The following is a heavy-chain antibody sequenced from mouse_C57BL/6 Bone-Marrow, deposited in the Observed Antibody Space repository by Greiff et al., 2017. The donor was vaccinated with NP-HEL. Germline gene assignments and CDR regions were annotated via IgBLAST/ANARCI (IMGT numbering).Heavy chain of an antibody. CDR2: IHPNSGST. J-gene: IGHJ4*01. CDR3: ARSRDSNYGYYAMDY. Sequence: QVQLQQPGAELVKPGALVKLSCKASGYTFTSYWMHWVKQRPGQGLEWIGMIHPNSGSTNYNEKFKSKATLTVDKSSSTAYMQLSSLTSEDSAVYYCARSRDSNYGYYAMDYWGQGTSVTVSS. V-gene: IGHV1-64*01. CDR1: GYTFTSYW. D-gene: IGHD2-5*01.